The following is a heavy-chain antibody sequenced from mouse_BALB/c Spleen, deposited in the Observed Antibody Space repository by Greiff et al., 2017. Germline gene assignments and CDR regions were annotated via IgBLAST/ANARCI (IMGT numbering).Heavy chain of an antibody. J-gene: IGHJ3*01. CDR2: INPGSGGT. D-gene: IGHD2-4*01. CDR1: GYAFTNYL. CDR3: ARLGDYDEGWFAY. Sequence: QVQLQQSGAELVRPGTSVKVSCKASGYAFTNYLIEWVKQRPGQGLEWIGVINPGSGGTNYNEKFKGKATLTADKSSSTAYMQLSSLTSDDSAVYFCARLGDYDEGWFAYWGQGTLVTVSA. V-gene: IGHV1-54*01.